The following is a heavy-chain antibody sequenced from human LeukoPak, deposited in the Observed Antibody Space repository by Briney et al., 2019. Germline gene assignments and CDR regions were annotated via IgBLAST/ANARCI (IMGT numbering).Heavy chain of an antibody. V-gene: IGHV3-23*01. CDR2: ISGSVGST. J-gene: IGHJ4*02. D-gene: IGHD3-22*01. CDR1: GFTFSSYA. CDR3: AKATAYYYDSSGYSFDY. Sequence: GGSLRLSCVASGFTFSSYAMSWVRQAPGKGLEWVSAISGSVGSTYYADSVKGRFTISRDNSKNTLYLQMTSLRAEDTAVYYCAKATAYYYDSSGYSFDYWGQGALVAVSS.